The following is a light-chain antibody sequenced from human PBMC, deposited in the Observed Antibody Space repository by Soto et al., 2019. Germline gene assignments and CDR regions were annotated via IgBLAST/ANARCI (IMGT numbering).Light chain of an antibody. V-gene: IGLV2-23*02. J-gene: IGLJ3*02. CDR3: CSYAGSSTLWL. CDR1: SSDVGTYNL. CDR2: EVS. Sequence: QSVLTQPASVSGSPGQSITISCTGSSSDVGTYNLVSWYQHHPGEAPKLMIYEVSKRPSGVSNRFSGSKSDNTASLTISGLQAEDEADYYCCSYAGSSTLWLFGGGTQLTVL.